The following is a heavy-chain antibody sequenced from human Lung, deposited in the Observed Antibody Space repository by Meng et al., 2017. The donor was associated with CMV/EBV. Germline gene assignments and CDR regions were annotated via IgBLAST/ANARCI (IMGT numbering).Heavy chain of an antibody. CDR3: ANGEGSRWDDAFDI. V-gene: IGHV3-30*02. J-gene: IGHJ3*02. Sequence: GESLKTSCSASGLTFSYNVIHWVRQAPGKGLEWVRFIPHDGSNKLYADFVRGRFTISRDNSKNTVYLQMDNLRVEDTAVYYCANGEGSRWDDAFDIWGPGKXVNV. CDR2: IPHDGSNK. D-gene: IGHD6-13*01. CDR1: GLTFSYNV.